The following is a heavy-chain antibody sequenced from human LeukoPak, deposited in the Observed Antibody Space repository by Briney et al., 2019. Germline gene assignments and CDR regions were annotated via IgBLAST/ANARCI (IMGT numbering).Heavy chain of an antibody. V-gene: IGHV3-23*01. CDR3: ARAGEMATLDY. J-gene: IGHJ4*02. CDR2: ISGSGGST. Sequence: GGSLRLSCAASGFTFSSYAMSWVRQAPGKGLEWVSAISGSGGSTYYADPVKGRFTISRDNSKNTLYLQMNSLRAEDTAVYYCARAGEMATLDYWGQGTLVTVSS. D-gene: IGHD5-24*01. CDR1: GFTFSSYA.